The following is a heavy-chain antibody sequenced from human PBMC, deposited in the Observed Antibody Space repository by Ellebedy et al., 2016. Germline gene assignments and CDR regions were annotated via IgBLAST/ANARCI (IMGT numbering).Heavy chain of an antibody. V-gene: IGHV3-23*01. CDR3: ARAPVPAANYYYYGMDV. CDR2: ISGSGGNT. J-gene: IGHJ6*02. Sequence: GESLKISXAASGFAFRNFAMNWVRQAPGKGLDWVSTISGSGGNTYYADSVKGRFTISRDNSKNTLYLQMNNLRAEDTAVYYCARAPVPAANYYYYGMDVWGQGTTVTVSS. D-gene: IGHD2-2*01. CDR1: GFAFRNFA.